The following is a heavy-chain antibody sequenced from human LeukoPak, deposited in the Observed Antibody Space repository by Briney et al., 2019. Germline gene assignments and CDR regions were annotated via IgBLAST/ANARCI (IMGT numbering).Heavy chain of an antibody. CDR3: ARLRKGKLTYNWFDP. V-gene: IGHV1-8*01. CDR2: MNPNSGNT. CDR1: GYTFTSYD. Sequence: EASVTVSCTASGYTFTSYDINWVRQATGQGLEWMGWMNPNSGNTGYAQKFQGRVTMTRNTSISTAYMELSSLRSEDTAVYYCARLRKGKLTYNWFDPWGQGTLVTVSS. D-gene: IGHD4-17*01. J-gene: IGHJ5*02.